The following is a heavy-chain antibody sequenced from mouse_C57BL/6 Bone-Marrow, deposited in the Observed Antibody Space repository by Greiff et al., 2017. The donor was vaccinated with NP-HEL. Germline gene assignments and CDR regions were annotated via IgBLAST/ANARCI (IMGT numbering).Heavy chain of an antibody. CDR2: IDPENGDT. D-gene: IGHD1-1*01. CDR3: TPTTVLDY. J-gene: IGHJ2*01. Sequence: PEQGLEWIGWIDPENGDTEYASKFQGKATITADTSSNTAYLQLSSLTSEDTAVYYCTPTTVLDYWGQGTTLTVSS. V-gene: IGHV14-4*01.